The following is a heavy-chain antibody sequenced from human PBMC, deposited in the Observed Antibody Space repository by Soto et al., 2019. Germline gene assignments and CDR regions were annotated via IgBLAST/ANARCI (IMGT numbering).Heavy chain of an antibody. V-gene: IGHV1-2*04. CDR2: INPNSGGK. J-gene: IGHJ4*02. CDR1: GYTFTGYY. D-gene: IGHD3-3*01. CDR3: ASVPYFWSGYYAYYLDY. Sequence: GSSVKVSCKDSGYTFTGYYMQWVRQAPGQGLEWMGWINPNSGGKNSAQKFKGWVTMTRYTSITTAYMDPSRLRSVDKAVYYCASVPYFWSGYYAYYLDYVARGTFVPVSS.